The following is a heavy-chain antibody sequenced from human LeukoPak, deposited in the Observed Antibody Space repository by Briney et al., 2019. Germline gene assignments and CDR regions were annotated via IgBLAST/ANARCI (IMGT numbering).Heavy chain of an antibody. CDR2: INHSGST. V-gene: IGHV4-34*01. Sequence: PSETLSLTCAVYGGSFSGYYWSSIRQPPGKGLEWIREINHSGSTNYNPSLKSRFTISVDTSKNQFSLKLSSVTAADTAVYYCASGGGQQLVLGNWFDPWGQGTLVTVSS. CDR1: GGSFSGYY. D-gene: IGHD6-13*01. CDR3: ASGGGQQLVLGNWFDP. J-gene: IGHJ5*02.